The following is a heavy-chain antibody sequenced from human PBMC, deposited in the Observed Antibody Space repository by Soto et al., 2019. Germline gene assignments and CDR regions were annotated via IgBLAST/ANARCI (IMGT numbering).Heavy chain of an antibody. J-gene: IGHJ2*01. Sequence: EVLLVQSGAEVQKPGESLRISCKGSGYTFSNHWIGWVRQLPGKGLEWMGIIYPGDSETRYSPSLQGHITISVDKSIKTAYLQWRSLKASDTAMYYCARHGRSRSSDYVTMWYFDLWGRGTLVTVSS. CDR2: IYPGDSET. D-gene: IGHD5-12*01. V-gene: IGHV5-51*01. CDR3: ARHGRSRSSDYVTMWYFDL. CDR1: GYTFSNHW.